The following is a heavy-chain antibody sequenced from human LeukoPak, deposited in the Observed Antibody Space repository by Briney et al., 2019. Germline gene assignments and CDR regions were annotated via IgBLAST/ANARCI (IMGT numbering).Heavy chain of an antibody. Sequence: SETLSLTCTVSGGSISSYYWSWIRQPAGKGLGWIGRIYTSGSTNYNPSLKSRVTMSVDTSKNQFSLKLSSVTAADTAVYYCARDQMEGASSSWYGKNYYYYMDVWGKGTTVTVSS. V-gene: IGHV4-4*07. D-gene: IGHD6-13*01. CDR2: IYTSGST. CDR1: GGSISSYY. J-gene: IGHJ6*03. CDR3: ARDQMEGASSSWYGKNYYYYMDV.